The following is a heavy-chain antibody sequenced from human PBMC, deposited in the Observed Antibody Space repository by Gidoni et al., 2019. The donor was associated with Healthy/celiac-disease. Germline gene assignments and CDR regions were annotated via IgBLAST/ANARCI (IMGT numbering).Heavy chain of an antibody. J-gene: IGHJ4*02. CDR2: ISGSGGST. CDR3: AKGGEIFGVVIDY. CDR1: GFTFSSYA. V-gene: IGHV3-23*02. D-gene: IGHD3-3*01. Sequence: EVQLLESGGGLVQPGGSLRLACAASGFTFSSYAMSWVRQAPGKGLEWVTGISGSGGSTYYEDSVKGRFTISRDNAKNTLYLQMNSLRAEETAVYYCAKGGEIFGVVIDYWGQGTLVTVSS.